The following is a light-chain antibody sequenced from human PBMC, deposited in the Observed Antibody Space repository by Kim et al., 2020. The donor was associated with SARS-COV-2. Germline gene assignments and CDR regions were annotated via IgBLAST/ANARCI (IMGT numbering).Light chain of an antibody. V-gene: IGLV3-19*01. J-gene: IGLJ2*01. Sequence: SSELTQDPAVSVALGQTVRITCQGDSLRSYYETWYQQKPGQAPILVIYGKNNRPSRIPDRFSGSSSGNTASLTITGTQAGDEADYYCNSRDSNENVFFGGGTQLTVL. CDR2: GKN. CDR1: SLRSYY. CDR3: NSRDSNENVF.